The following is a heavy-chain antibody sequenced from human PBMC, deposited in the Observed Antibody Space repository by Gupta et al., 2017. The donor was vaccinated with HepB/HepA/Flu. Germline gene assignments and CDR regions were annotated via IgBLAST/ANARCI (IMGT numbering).Heavy chain of an antibody. V-gene: IGHV3-7*01. CDR3: ARDRGGYGGNSEEEFYYFDY. Sequence: EVHLVESGGGLVQLGGSLRLYCAASGFHFSSYGMSWVRQAPGKGLEWVANIKQDGSEKYYVDSVKGRFTISRDDAKNSLYLQMNSLKAEDTAVYYCARDRGGYGGNSEEEFYYFDYWGQVPLVTVSS. CDR2: IKQDGSEK. D-gene: IGHD4-23*01. CDR1: GFHFSSYG. J-gene: IGHJ4*02.